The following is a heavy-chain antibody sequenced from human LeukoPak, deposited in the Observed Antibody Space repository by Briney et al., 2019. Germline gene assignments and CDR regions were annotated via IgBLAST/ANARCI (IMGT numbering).Heavy chain of an antibody. D-gene: IGHD2-2*01. CDR1: GFTFSTYT. V-gene: IGHV3-30*04. J-gene: IGHJ4*02. CDR2: ISYDGSNK. Sequence: GGSLRLSCTASGFTFSTYTMHWVRQAPGKGLEWVAVISYDGSNKYYAGSVKGRFTTSRDNSKNTLYLQMNSLRAEDTAVYYCATGSGGPNIVVVPAAILDYWGQGTLVTVSS. CDR3: ATGSGGPNIVVVPAAILDY.